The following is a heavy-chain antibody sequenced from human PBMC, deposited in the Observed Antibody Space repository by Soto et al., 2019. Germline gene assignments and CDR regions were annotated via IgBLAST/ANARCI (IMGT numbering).Heavy chain of an antibody. V-gene: IGHV1-18*04. J-gene: IGHJ1*01. Sequence: ASVKVSCKTSGYSFFIYDITWVRQAPGEGLEWMGWIRVHNGNTNYAQNFQGRVTLTTDTSTATAYMDLRSLRSDDTAVYFCATTPRKYWEGTRTDCPAPLPHRAQRTPVPVSS. D-gene: IGHD2-8*02. CDR3: ATTPRKYWEGTRTDCPAPLPH. CDR2: IRVHNGNT. CDR1: GYSFFIYD.